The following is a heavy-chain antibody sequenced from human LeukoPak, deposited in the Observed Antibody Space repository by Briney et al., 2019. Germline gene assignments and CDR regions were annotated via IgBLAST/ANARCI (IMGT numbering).Heavy chain of an antibody. V-gene: IGHV4-59*12. CDR1: GGSISSYY. Sequence: SETLSLTCTVSGGSISSYYWSWIRQPPGKGLEWIGYIYYSGSTNYNPSLKIRVTISVDTSKNQFSLNLSSVTAADTAVYYCARGQGTVTTHWGQGTLVTVSS. J-gene: IGHJ4*02. D-gene: IGHD4-11*01. CDR2: IYYSGST. CDR3: ARGQGTVTTH.